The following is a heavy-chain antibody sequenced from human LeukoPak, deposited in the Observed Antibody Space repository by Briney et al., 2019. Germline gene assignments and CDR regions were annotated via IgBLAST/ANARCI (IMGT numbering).Heavy chain of an antibody. CDR1: GYTFTSYD. J-gene: IGHJ6*02. D-gene: IGHD1-26*01. CDR3: ARGPLGEVGIVRMDV. Sequence: ASVKVSCKASGYTFTSYDINWVRQATGQGLEWMGWMNPNSGNTGYAQNFQGRVTMTRNTSITTAYMELSSLISEGTAVYYCARGPLGEVGIVRMDVWGQGTTVTVSS. CDR2: MNPNSGNT. V-gene: IGHV1-8*01.